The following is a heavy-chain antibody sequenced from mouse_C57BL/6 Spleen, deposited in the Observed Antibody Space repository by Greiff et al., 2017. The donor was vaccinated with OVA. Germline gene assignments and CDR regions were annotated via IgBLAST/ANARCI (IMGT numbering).Heavy chain of an antibody. CDR1: GFTFSDYG. V-gene: IGHV5-17*01. J-gene: IGHJ2*01. CDR2: ISSGSSTI. CDR3: ARVVTTVRNFGY. D-gene: IGHD1-1*01. Sequence: EVQLLESGGGLVKPGGSLKLSCAASGFTFSDYGMHWVRQAPEKGLEWVAYISSGSSTIYYADTVKGRFTLSRENAKNTLFLQMTRLRSEDTAMDFCARVVTTVRNFGYWGQGTTLTVSS.